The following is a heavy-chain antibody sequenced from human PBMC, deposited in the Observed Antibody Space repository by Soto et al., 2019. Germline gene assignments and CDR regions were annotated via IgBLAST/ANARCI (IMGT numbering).Heavy chain of an antibody. D-gene: IGHD3-22*01. J-gene: IGHJ4*02. CDR3: ARDYHKYYDSSGYYRSPAY. V-gene: IGHV1-2*04. CDR2: INPNSGGT. Sequence: ASVKVSCKASGYTFTGYYMHWVRQAPGQGLEWMGWINPNSGGTNYAQKFQGWVTMTRDTSISTAYMELNSLRAEDTAVYYCARDYHKYYDSSGYYRSPAYWGQGTLVTVSS. CDR1: GYTFTGYY.